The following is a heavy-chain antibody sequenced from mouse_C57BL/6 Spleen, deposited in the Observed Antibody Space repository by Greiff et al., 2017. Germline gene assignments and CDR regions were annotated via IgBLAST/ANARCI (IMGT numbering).Heavy chain of an antibody. V-gene: IGHV1-61*01. CDR3: ARVEGPDRVDY. CDR1: GYTFTSYW. CDR2: IYPSDSET. Sequence: QVQLQQPGAELVRPGSSVKLSCKASGYTFTSYWMDWVKQRPGQGLEWIGNIYPSDSETHYNQKFKDKATLTVDKSSSTAYMQLSSLTSEDSAVYYGARVEGPDRVDYWGQGTTLTVSS. J-gene: IGHJ2*01. D-gene: IGHD2-14*01.